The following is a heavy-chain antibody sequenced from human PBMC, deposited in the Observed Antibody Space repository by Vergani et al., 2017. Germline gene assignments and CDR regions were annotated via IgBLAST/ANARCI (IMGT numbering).Heavy chain of an antibody. V-gene: IGHV3-21*02. CDR1: GFMFSAYN. CDR3: AKSYRNDYVWGSYRYNPPGYFDY. CDR2: ISSSSSYI. D-gene: IGHD3-16*02. J-gene: IGHJ4*02. Sequence: EVQLVESGGGLVKPGGSLRLSCAASGFMFSAYNMNWVRQAPGKGLEWVSSISSSSSYIYYADSVKGRFTISRDNAKNSLYLQMNSLRAEDTAVYYCAKSYRNDYVWGSYRYNPPGYFDYWGQGTLVTVSS.